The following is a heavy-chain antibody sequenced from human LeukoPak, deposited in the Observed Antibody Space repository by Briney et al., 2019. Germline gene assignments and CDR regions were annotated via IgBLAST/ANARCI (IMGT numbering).Heavy chain of an antibody. J-gene: IGHJ4*02. CDR2: ISAYNGNT. Sequence: ASVKVSCKASGYTFTSYGISWVRQAPGQGLEWMGWISAYNGNTNYAQKLQGRVTMTTDTSTSTAYMELRSPRSDDTAVYYCARDGIWGSYRHVTDYWGQGTLVTVSS. D-gene: IGHD3-16*02. CDR1: GYTFTSYG. V-gene: IGHV1-18*01. CDR3: ARDGIWGSYRHVTDY.